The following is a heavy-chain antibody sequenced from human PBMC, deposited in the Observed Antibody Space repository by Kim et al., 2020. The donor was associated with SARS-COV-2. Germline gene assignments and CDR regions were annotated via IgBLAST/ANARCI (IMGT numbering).Heavy chain of an antibody. V-gene: IGHV3-23*01. CDR3: AKVALGTVTKVPDY. Sequence: DTVEGRFTITRDKSKNTLYMQMYSLSAEDTAVYYCAKVALGTVTKVPDYWGQGTLVTVSS. J-gene: IGHJ4*02. D-gene: IGHD4-17*01.